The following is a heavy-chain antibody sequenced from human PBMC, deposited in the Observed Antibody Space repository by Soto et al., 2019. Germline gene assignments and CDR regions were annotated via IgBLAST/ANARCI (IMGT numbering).Heavy chain of an antibody. Sequence: PGGSLRLSCAASGFTVSTSQMTWVRQAPGKGLEWVSVIFIGGTTQYAESVKGRFTISRDKSENTVVMQMNSVRAEDTSVYYFARVVSGSFDPRDWYFDLWGRGTLVTVSS. D-gene: IGHD1-26*01. CDR3: ARVVSGSFDPRDWYFDL. J-gene: IGHJ2*01. CDR2: IFIGGTT. CDR1: GFTVSTSQ. V-gene: IGHV3-66*01.